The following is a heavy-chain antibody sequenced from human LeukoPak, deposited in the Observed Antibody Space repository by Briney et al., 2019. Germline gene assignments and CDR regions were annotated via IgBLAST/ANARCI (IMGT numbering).Heavy chain of an antibody. J-gene: IGHJ4*02. CDR2: ISWNSGSI. CDR3: ARGSLGYSC. CDR1: GFTFDDYA. Sequence: GGSLRLSCAASGFTFDDYAMHWVRQAPGKGLEWVSGISWNSGSIGYADSVKGRFTISRDNSKNTLYLQMNSLRAEDTAVYYCARGSLGYSCWGQGTLVTVSS. V-gene: IGHV3-9*01. D-gene: IGHD5-18*01.